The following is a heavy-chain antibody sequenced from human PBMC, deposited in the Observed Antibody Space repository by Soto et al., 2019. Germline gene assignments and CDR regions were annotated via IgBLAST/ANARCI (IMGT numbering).Heavy chain of an antibody. CDR3: AKDGASGSYPPYYYYGMDV. D-gene: IGHD1-26*01. CDR1: GFTFSSYA. V-gene: IGHV3-23*01. Sequence: EVQLLESGGGLVQPGGSLRLSCAASGFTFSSYAMSWVRQAPGKGLEWVSTISGSAGNAYYADSVKGRFTISRDNSKNTLDLQMNSLRADDTAVYYCAKDGASGSYPPYYYYGMDVWGQGTTVTVSS. CDR2: ISGSAGNA. J-gene: IGHJ6*02.